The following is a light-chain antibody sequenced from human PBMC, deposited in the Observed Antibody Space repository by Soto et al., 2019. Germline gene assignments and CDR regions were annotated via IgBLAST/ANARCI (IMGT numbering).Light chain of an antibody. CDR1: SSDVGGSKY. Sequence: QPVLTQPASVSGSPGQSITISCTGISSDVGGSKYVSWYQQHPGKAPKVMIYDVITRPSGVSNRFSASKFGNTASLTISGLQAEDEADYYCSSYTTNSTLVFGGGAKLTVL. CDR3: SSYTTNSTLV. J-gene: IGLJ2*01. V-gene: IGLV2-14*01. CDR2: DVI.